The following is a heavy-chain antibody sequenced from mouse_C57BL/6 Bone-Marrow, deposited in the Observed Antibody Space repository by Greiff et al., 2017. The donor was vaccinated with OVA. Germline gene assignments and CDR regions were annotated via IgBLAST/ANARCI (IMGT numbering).Heavy chain of an antibody. D-gene: IGHD1-1*01. CDR2: IYPRSGNT. Sequence: QVQLQQSGAELARPGASVKLSCKASGYTFTSYGISWVKQRTGQGLEWIGEIYPRSGNTYYNEKFKGKATLTANNSSSTAYMELRSLTSEDSAVYFCARLSYYYGSNLHARYFWGQGTSGTVSA. J-gene: IGHJ4*01. CDR1: GYTFTSYG. V-gene: IGHV1-81*01. CDR3: ARLSYYYGSNLHARYF.